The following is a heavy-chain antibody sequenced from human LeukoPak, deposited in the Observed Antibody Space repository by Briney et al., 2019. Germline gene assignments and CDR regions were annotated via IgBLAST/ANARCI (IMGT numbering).Heavy chain of an antibody. J-gene: IGHJ4*02. CDR1: GGSISSNSYY. Sequence: SETLSLTCTVSGGSISSNSYYWGWIRQPPGKGLEWIGSIYYSGSMYYSPSLKSRVTISVDTSKSQFSLKLNSVTAADTAIYYCARRYYYDSSGYYYFFDYWGQGTLVTVSS. CDR2: IYYSGSM. D-gene: IGHD3-22*01. V-gene: IGHV4-39*01. CDR3: ARRYYYDSSGYYYFFDY.